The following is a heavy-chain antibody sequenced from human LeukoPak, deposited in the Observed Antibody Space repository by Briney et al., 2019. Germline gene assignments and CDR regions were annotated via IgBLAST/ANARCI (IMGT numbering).Heavy chain of an antibody. Sequence: RSGGSLRLSCAASGFTFSDYYMSWIRQAPGKGLVWVSRIDGDGSSTNYADSVKGRFTISRDNAKNTLYLQMNSLRAEDTAVYYCARGYSGYFYYWGQGTLVTVSS. CDR2: IDGDGSST. CDR3: ARGYSGYFYY. J-gene: IGHJ4*02. D-gene: IGHD5-12*01. CDR1: GFTFSDYY. V-gene: IGHV3-74*01.